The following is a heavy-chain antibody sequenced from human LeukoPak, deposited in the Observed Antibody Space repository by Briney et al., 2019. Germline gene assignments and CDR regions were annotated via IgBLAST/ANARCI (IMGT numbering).Heavy chain of an antibody. CDR2: INEDGSAR. Sequence: GGSLRLSCAASGFTFSRYWMNCVRQAPGRGLEWLANINEDGSARYYVDSLKGRFTVSRDNAENSLYLQMNSLRRDGAAVYSCVRGLRTAVGFDLWGQGTLVTVSS. CDR1: GFTFSRYW. J-gene: IGHJ4*02. CDR3: VRGLRTAVGFDL. D-gene: IGHD6-13*01. V-gene: IGHV3-7*04.